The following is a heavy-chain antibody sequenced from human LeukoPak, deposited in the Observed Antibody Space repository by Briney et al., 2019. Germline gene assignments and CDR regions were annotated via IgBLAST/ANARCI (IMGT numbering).Heavy chain of an antibody. CDR1: GFTFSSYS. J-gene: IGHJ4*01. V-gene: IGHV3-21*01. CDR3: NQSSISDQALDF. Sequence: PGGSLRLSCAASGFTFSSYSMNWVRQDPGKGLEGVSSISSSSSYIYYADSVKGRFTISRDNDKNLMNLKMNSTRAEYTAVYYCNQSSISDQALDFWGQGTMVTVSS. D-gene: IGHD2-21*01. CDR2: ISSSSSYI.